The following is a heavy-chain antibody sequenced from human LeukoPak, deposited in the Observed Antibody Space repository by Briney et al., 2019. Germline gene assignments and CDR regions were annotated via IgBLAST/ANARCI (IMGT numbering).Heavy chain of an antibody. J-gene: IGHJ4*02. Sequence: GGSLRLSCAASGFTFEDYTMHWVRQAPGKGLEWVSLSSWDGGSAYYADSVKGRFTISRDNSKNSLYLQMNSLRTEDTALYYCAGSGGSRYYFDYWGQGILATVSS. D-gene: IGHD2-15*01. CDR2: SSWDGGSA. V-gene: IGHV3-43*01. CDR1: GFTFEDYT. CDR3: AGSGGSRYYFDY.